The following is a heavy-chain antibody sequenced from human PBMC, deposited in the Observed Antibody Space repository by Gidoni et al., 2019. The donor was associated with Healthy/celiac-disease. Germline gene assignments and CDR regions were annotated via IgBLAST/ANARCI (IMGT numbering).Heavy chain of an antibody. D-gene: IGHD3-22*01. J-gene: IGHJ3*02. Sequence: EVQLLESGGGLVQPGGSLRLSCAASGFTFSSYAMSWVRQAPGKGLEWVSAISGSGGSTYYADSVKGRFTISRDNSKNTLYLQMNSLRAEDTAVYYCANFIQINYYDSRIDAFDIWGQGTMVTVSS. V-gene: IGHV3-23*01. CDR1: GFTFSSYA. CDR3: ANFIQINYYDSRIDAFDI. CDR2: ISGSGGST.